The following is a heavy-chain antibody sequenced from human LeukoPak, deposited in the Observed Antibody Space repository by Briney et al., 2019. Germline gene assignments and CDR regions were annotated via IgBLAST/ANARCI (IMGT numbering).Heavy chain of an antibody. Sequence: HPGGSLRLSCAASGFTFSSYGMHWVRQAPGKGLEWVAVIWYDGSNKYYADSVKGRFTISRDNSKNTLYLQMNSLRAEDTAVYYCARSLPEWYSGSPGLAFDIWGQGTMVTVSS. D-gene: IGHD1-26*01. CDR3: ARSLPEWYSGSPGLAFDI. J-gene: IGHJ3*02. CDR1: GFTFSSYG. V-gene: IGHV3-33*01. CDR2: IWYDGSNK.